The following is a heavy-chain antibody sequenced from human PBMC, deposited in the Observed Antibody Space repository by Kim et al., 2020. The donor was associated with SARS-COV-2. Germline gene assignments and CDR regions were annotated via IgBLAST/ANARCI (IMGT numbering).Heavy chain of an antibody. Sequence: GGSLRLSCAASGFTFSDYYMSWIRQAPGXXLEXVXXXXRSTSYTXXANXXRGRFTISRDNANNSLYLHMNSXXXEDTAVXXCASTRAWGQGTLXTVSS. CDR1: GFTFSDYY. CDR3: ASTRA. J-gene: IGHJ5*02. V-gene: IGHV3-11*03. CDR2: XXRSTSYT.